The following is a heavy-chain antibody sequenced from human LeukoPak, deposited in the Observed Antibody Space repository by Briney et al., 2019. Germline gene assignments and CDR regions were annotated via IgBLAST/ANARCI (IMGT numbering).Heavy chain of an antibody. CDR3: AKGHYDGSGDDAFDI. Sequence: GGSLRLSCAASGFTFSSYGMQWVRQAPGKGLEWVAVIWYDGSNKYYADSVKGRFTISRDSSKNTLYLQMNSLRAEDTAVYYCAKGHYDGSGDDAFDIWGQGTMVIVSS. D-gene: IGHD3-22*01. V-gene: IGHV3-33*06. CDR2: IWYDGSNK. J-gene: IGHJ3*02. CDR1: GFTFSSYG.